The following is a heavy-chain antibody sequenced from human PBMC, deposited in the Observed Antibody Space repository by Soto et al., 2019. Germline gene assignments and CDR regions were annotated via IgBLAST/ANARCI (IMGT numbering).Heavy chain of an antibody. CDR3: ARVSGYGEYGLFDP. D-gene: IGHD4-17*01. Sequence: LRLSCAASGVTFISYGMHWVRHAPGKGLEWVAVIWYDGSNKYYADSVKGRFTISRDNSKNTLYLQMNSLRAEDTAVYYCARVSGYGEYGLFDPCGQRTLITVCS. J-gene: IGHJ5*02. CDR2: IWYDGSNK. V-gene: IGHV3-33*01. CDR1: GVTFISYG.